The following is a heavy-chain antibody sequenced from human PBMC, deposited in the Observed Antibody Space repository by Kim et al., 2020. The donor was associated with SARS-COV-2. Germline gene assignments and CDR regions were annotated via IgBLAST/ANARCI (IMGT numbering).Heavy chain of an antibody. J-gene: IGHJ6*02. D-gene: IGHD2-15*01. V-gene: IGHV3-23*01. Sequence: GGSLRLSCAASGFTFSTYVMSWVRQAPGKGLEWVSGISGSGYSTYYADSVKGRFTISRDNFKNTLYLQMNSLRAEDTAVYYCAKERGGTVHYGMDVWGQGAPGTVSS. CDR2: ISGSGYST. CDR1: GFTFSTYV. CDR3: AKERGGTVHYGMDV.